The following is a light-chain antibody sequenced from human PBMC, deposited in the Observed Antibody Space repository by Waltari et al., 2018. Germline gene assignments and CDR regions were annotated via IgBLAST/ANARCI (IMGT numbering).Light chain of an antibody. CDR1: NIGSKS. CDR3: QVWDSTSDHVV. V-gene: IGLV3-21*04. J-gene: IGLJ2*01. CDR2: YNS. Sequence: SYVLTQPPSVSVAPGKTARITCEGNNIGSKSVHGYQQKPGQTHVLVIYYNSDGPSGIPERFSGSNSGNTATLTISRVEAGDEADYYCQVWDSTSDHVVFGGGTKLTVL.